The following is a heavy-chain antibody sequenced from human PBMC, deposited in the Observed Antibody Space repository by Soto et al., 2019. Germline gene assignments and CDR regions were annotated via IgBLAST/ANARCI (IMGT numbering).Heavy chain of an antibody. CDR2: IHAGNGNT. CDR3: ARAACSSTSCYNYYAYGMDV. CDR1: GYTFTTYS. Sequence: ASVKVSCKASGYTFTTYSMHWVRQAPGQRLEWMGWIHAGNGNTEHSQKFQGRVTITRDTSASTAYLELGSLRSEDTAVYYCARAACSSTSCYNYYAYGMDVWGQGTAVTVSS. V-gene: IGHV1-3*01. D-gene: IGHD2-2*01. J-gene: IGHJ6*02.